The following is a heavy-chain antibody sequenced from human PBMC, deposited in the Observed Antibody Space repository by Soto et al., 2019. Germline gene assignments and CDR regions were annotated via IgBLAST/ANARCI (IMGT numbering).Heavy chain of an antibody. Sequence: ASVKVSCKASGYTFTSYDINWVRQAPGQGLEWMGWISAYNGDTNYAQKLQGRVTMTTDTSTSTAYMELRSLRSDDTAVYYCARERGAAAGLHDAFDIWGQGTMVTVSS. V-gene: IGHV1-18*01. CDR3: ARERGAAAGLHDAFDI. D-gene: IGHD6-13*01. J-gene: IGHJ3*02. CDR2: ISAYNGDT. CDR1: GYTFTSYD.